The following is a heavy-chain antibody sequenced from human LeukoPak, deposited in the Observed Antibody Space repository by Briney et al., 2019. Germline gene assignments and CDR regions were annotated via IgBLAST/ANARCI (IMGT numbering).Heavy chain of an antibody. D-gene: IGHD3-3*01. CDR3: ARDQFYDFWSGHYRPSMDV. J-gene: IGHJ6*03. V-gene: IGHV3-21*06. CDR1: GFTFKNYR. Sequence: GGSLRLSCAASGFTFKNYRMNWVRQALGKGPEWDSSISSSGSDAYYADSLEGRLPISRDNANNTLFLQMNSLRAEDTAIYYCARDQFYDFWSGHYRPSMDVWGKGTTVTVSS. CDR2: ISSSGSDA.